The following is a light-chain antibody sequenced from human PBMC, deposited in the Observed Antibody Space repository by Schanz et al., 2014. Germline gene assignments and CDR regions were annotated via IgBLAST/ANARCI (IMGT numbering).Light chain of an antibody. V-gene: IGKV2-28*01. CDR3: MQALQTPPA. J-gene: IGKJ1*01. CDR2: LGS. CDR1: QSLLHSNGYNY. Sequence: DIVMTQSPLYLPVTPGEPASISCRSSQSLLHSNGYNYLDWYLQKPGQSPHLLIYLGSNRASGVPDRFSGSGSGTDFTLIISRVEAEDVGVYYCMQALQTPPAFGQGTKVEIK.